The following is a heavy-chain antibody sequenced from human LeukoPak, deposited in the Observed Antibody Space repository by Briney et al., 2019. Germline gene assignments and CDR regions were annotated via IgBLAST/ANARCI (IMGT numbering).Heavy chain of an antibody. CDR2: IYYSGST. Sequence: PSETLSLTCTVSGGSINTYYWNWIRQPPGKGLEWIGYIYYSGSTNYNPSLKSRVTISVDTSKNQFSLKLNSVTAADTAVYYCASTELVRGVVIRYFDYWGQGTLVTVSS. V-gene: IGHV4-59*01. CDR3: ASTELVRGVVIRYFDY. D-gene: IGHD3-10*01. J-gene: IGHJ4*02. CDR1: GGSINTYY.